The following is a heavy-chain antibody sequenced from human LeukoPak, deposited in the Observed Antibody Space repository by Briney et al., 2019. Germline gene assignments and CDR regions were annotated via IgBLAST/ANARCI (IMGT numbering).Heavy chain of an antibody. Sequence: SETLSLTCTVSGGSISSSSYYWGWLRQPPGKGLEWIGSIYYSGSTYYNPSLKSRVTISVDTSKNQFSLKLSSVTAADTAVYYCARAAQNWNNAPYFDFWGQETLVTVSS. CDR1: GGSISSSSYY. V-gene: IGHV4-39*01. D-gene: IGHD1/OR15-1a*01. CDR3: ARAAQNWNNAPYFDF. CDR2: IYYSGST. J-gene: IGHJ4*02.